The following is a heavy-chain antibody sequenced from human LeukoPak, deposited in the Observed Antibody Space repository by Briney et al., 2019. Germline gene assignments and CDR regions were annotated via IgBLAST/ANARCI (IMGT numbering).Heavy chain of an antibody. V-gene: IGHV3-48*04. CDR1: GFTFSSYS. Sequence: GGSLRLSCAASGFTFSSYSMNWVRQAPGKGLEWVSYISSRSSTIYYADSVKGRFTIPRDNAKNSLYLQMNSLRAEDTAVYYCARDLGDYGFWYFDLWGRGTLVTVSS. CDR3: ARDLGDYGFWYFDL. CDR2: ISSRSSTI. J-gene: IGHJ2*01. D-gene: IGHD4-17*01.